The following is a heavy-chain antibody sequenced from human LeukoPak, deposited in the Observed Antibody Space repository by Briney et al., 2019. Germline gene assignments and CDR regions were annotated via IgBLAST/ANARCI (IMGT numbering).Heavy chain of an antibody. CDR3: ARCAEVGAHFDY. CDR2: IYTPGST. V-gene: IGHV4-61*09. D-gene: IGHD1-26*01. J-gene: IGHJ4*02. Sequence: WIGHIYTPGSTNYNPSHKSRVTISIDMSRNQFSLKLSSVTAADTAVYYCARCAEVGAHFDYWGQGTLVTVSS.